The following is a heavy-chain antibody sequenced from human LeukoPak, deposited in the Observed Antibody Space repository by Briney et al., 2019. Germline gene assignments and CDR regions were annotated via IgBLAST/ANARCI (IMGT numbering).Heavy chain of an antibody. CDR3: ARDRPGEVYCSSTSCHAPIKFSGYYYYMDV. V-gene: IGHV4-30-2*01. D-gene: IGHD2-2*01. CDR1: GGSISSGSYY. Sequence: PSETLSLTCTVSGGSISSGSYYWSWIRQPPGKGLEWIGYIYHSGSTYYNPSLKSRVTISVDRSKNQFSLKLSSVTAADTAVYYCARDRPGEVYCSSTSCHAPIKFSGYYYYMDVWGKGTTVTVSS. J-gene: IGHJ6*03. CDR2: IYHSGST.